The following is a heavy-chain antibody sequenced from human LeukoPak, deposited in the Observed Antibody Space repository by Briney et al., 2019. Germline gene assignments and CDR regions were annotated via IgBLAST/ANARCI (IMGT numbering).Heavy chain of an antibody. CDR3: ARDVVAATQTFSYGMDV. V-gene: IGHV3-33*01. D-gene: IGHD2-15*01. CDR1: GFTFSSLG. Sequence: GGSLRLSCAASGFTFSSLGIHWVRQAPGKGLEWVAIVWYGGSNKYHADSVKGRFTISRDNSKNTLYLQMNSLRAEDTAVYYCARDVVAATQTFSYGMDVWGQGTTVTVSS. CDR2: VWYGGSNK. J-gene: IGHJ6*02.